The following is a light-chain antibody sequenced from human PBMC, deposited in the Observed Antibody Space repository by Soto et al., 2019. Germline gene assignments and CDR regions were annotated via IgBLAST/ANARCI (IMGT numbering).Light chain of an antibody. J-gene: IGKJ5*01. V-gene: IGKV3-11*01. Sequence: VLTQSPATLSLSPGESAILSCRTSQSVISYLAWYQQKPGHAHRLLISGAINRATGIIDRFSGSGSGTDFTLTISSLLPYDFPGYYFQQRSTWPPITFGQKTRLQIK. CDR1: QSVISY. CDR2: GAI. CDR3: QQRSTWPPIT.